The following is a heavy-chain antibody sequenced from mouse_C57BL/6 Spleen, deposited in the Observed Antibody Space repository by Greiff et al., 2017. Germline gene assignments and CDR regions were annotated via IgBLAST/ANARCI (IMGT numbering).Heavy chain of an antibody. D-gene: IGHD1-1*01. Sequence: QVQLQQSGAELVKPGASVKISCKASGYAFSSYWMNWVKQRPGKGLEWIGQIYPGDGDTNYNGKFKGKATLTADKSSSTAYMQLSSLTSEDSAVYFCARGEITTVDFDYWGQGTTLTVSS. CDR3: ARGEITTVDFDY. J-gene: IGHJ2*01. CDR2: IYPGDGDT. V-gene: IGHV1-80*01. CDR1: GYAFSSYW.